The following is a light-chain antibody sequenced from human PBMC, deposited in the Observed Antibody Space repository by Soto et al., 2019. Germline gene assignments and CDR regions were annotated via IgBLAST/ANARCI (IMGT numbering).Light chain of an antibody. CDR2: ENN. CDR1: SSNIGNNY. J-gene: IGLJ3*02. CDR3: GTWDSSLTVLWV. Sequence: QSVLTPPPSVSAAPGQKVTISCSGSSSNIGNNYVFWYQQLPGTAPKLLIYENNKRPSGIPDRFSGSKSGTSATLGITGLQTGDEADYYCGTWDSSLTVLWVFGGGTKLTVL. V-gene: IGLV1-51*02.